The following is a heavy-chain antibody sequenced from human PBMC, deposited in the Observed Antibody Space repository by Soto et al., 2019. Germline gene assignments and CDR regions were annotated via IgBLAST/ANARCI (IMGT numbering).Heavy chain of an antibody. CDR3: AREGVYYYGSGSSPGGMDV. CDR1: GFTFSSYA. J-gene: IGHJ6*02. V-gene: IGHV3-30-3*01. D-gene: IGHD3-10*01. Sequence: QVQLVESGGGVVQPGRSLRLSCAASGFTFSSYAMHWVRQAPGKGLEWVAVISYDGSNKYYADSVKGRFTISRDNSKNTLYLQMNSLRAEDTAVYYCAREGVYYYGSGSSPGGMDVWGQGTTVTVSS. CDR2: ISYDGSNK.